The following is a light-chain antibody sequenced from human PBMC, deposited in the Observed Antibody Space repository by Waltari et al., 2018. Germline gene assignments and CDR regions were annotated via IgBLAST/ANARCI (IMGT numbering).Light chain of an antibody. Sequence: SALTKPASVSGSPGQSITISCTGTSGAVGTYNLVYWYQQHPGEVPKLIIYDVTKRPSGVSDRFSGSKSGNTASLTISGLQAEDEAEYYCCSFAGRGFSVIFGGGTKLTVL. CDR3: CSFAGRGFSVI. J-gene: IGLJ2*01. CDR1: SGAVGTYNL. CDR2: DVT. V-gene: IGLV2-23*02.